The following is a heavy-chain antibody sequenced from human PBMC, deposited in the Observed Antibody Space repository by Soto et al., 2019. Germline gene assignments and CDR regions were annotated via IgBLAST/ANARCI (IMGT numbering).Heavy chain of an antibody. CDR2: ISASGSRS. CDR1: GFTLSSFA. V-gene: IGHV3-23*01. CDR3: EKYRLVMTSSSFHS. J-gene: IGHJ5*01. D-gene: IGHD2-21*02. Sequence: GWSLRLSCAASGFTLSSFAMGWVRHAPGKGLEWVSDISASGSRSSYADFVRGRFTVSRDNSKNTLFLQMNRLSVDDTAVYYCEKYRLVMTSSSFHSWVHGALVTVSS.